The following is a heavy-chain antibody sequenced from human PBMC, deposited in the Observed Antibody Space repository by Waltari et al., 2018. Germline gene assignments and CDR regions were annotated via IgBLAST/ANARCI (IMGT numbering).Heavy chain of an antibody. Sequence: DWWIGFRQSPEKGREWIGQIQRSGRTHYNPSFESRVSISIDTSNNQFSLKVSSTTAADTAVYYCARDRGRGIYLDSWGRGTLVTVSA. D-gene: IGHD2-15*01. CDR3: ARDRGRGIYLDS. CDR2: IQRSGRT. CDR1: DW. J-gene: IGHJ4*02. V-gene: IGHV4-4*02.